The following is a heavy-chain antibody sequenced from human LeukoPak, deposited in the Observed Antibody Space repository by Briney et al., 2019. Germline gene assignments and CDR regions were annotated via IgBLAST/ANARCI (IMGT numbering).Heavy chain of an antibody. J-gene: IGHJ4*02. D-gene: IGHD5-18*01. CDR2: ISGSGGST. CDR3: ATDSGYSYVDS. CDR1: GFTFSSYA. Sequence: QPGGSLILSCAAPGFTFSSYAMSWVRQAPGKGLEWVSAISGSGGSTKYADSVKGRFTISRDNSKNTLYLQMNSLRAEDTAVYYWATDSGYSYVDSWGQGALVTVSS. V-gene: IGHV3-23*01.